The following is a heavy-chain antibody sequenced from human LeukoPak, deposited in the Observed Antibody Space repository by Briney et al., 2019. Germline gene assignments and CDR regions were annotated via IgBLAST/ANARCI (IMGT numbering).Heavy chain of an antibody. CDR1: LGSHISYY. Sequence: PSGTLSLTRTVSLGSHISYYWSWLRQSPGKGQERIGYIYNRGSTNYTPPLTSRVTISVDTSKNQFSLQLSSVTAADTAVYYCARDGNSGSGYDYYNWFDPWGQGTVVTVSS. CDR3: ARDGNSGSGYDYYNWFDP. V-gene: IGHV4-59*01. D-gene: IGHD5-12*01. CDR2: IYNRGST. J-gene: IGHJ5*02.